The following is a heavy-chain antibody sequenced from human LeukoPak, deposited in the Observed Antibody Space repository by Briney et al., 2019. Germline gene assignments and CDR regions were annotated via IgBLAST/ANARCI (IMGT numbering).Heavy chain of an antibody. D-gene: IGHD3-22*01. V-gene: IGHV3-66*01. CDR2: IYSGGST. CDR1: GFTVSSNY. Sequence: GGSLRLSCAASGFTVSSNYMSWVRQAPGKGLEWVLVIYSGGSTYYADSVKGRFTISRDNSKNTLYLQMNSLRAEDTAVYYCARIRLDSSGYPDYWGQGTLVTVSS. CDR3: ARIRLDSSGYPDY. J-gene: IGHJ4*02.